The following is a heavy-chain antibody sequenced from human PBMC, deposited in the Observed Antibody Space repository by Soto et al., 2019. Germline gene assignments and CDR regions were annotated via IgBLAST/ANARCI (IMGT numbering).Heavy chain of an antibody. CDR3: AGDFRGYVRFDY. V-gene: IGHV4-31*03. CDR2: IYYSGGT. J-gene: IGHJ4*02. CDR1: GGSTSSGTYY. Sequence: PSETLSLTCTVSGGSTSSGTYYWSWIRQHPGKGLEWIGYIYYSGGTYQNPSLKSRVTISLDTSKNQFSLKLSSVTAADTAIYYCAGDFRGYVRFDYWGQGTLVTVSS. D-gene: IGHD5-12*01.